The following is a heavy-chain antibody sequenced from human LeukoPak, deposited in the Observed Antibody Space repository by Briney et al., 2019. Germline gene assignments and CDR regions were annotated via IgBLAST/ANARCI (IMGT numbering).Heavy chain of an antibody. Sequence: GGSLRLSCAASGFTFSNAWMTWVRQAPGEGLEWVANINPDGSEKYYVDSVKGRFTISRDNAENSLYLQMNSLRAEDTAVYYCARHFSNSWYYFDYWGQGTLVTVSS. D-gene: IGHD6-13*01. CDR2: INPDGSEK. CDR1: GFTFSNAW. J-gene: IGHJ4*02. CDR3: ARHFSNSWYYFDY. V-gene: IGHV3-7*01.